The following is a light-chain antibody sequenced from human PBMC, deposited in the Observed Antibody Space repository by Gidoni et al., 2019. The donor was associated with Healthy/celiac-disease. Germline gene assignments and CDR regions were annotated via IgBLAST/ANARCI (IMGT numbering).Light chain of an antibody. V-gene: IGKV3-11*01. CDR3: QQRSNWPPGTWT. Sequence: EIVLTQSPATLSLSPGERATLSCRASQSVSSYLAWYQQKPGQAPRLLIYDASTRATGIPARFSGSGSGTDFTLTISSLEPEDFAVYYCQQRSNWPPGTWTFGQGTKLEIK. CDR1: QSVSSY. CDR2: DAS. J-gene: IGKJ1*01.